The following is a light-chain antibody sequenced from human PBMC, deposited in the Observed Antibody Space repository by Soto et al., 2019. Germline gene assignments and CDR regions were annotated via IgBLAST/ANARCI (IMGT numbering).Light chain of an antibody. J-gene: IGLJ1*01. CDR2: EGS. Sequence: QSVLTEPASVSGSPVHSITVSCTGTSSDVGSYNLVSWYQQHPGKAPKLMIYEGSKRPSGVSNRFSGSKSGNTASLTISGLQAEDEADYYCCSYAGSSTSFGTGTKVTVL. CDR3: CSYAGSSTS. V-gene: IGLV2-23*01. CDR1: SSDVGSYNL.